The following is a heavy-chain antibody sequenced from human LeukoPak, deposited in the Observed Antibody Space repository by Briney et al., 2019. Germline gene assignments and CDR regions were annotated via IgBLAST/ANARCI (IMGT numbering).Heavy chain of an antibody. V-gene: IGHV3-21*01. CDR3: ARDLWDH. CDR2: INSGGNFI. CDR1: GFTFSTYT. Sequence: GGSLRLSCAASGFTFSTYTMIWVRQAPGKGLEWVSSINSGGNFIYYADSLRGRFTVSRDNAKNSLYLQMNRLRAEDTAMYYCARDLWDHWGQGTLVTVSS. J-gene: IGHJ4*02.